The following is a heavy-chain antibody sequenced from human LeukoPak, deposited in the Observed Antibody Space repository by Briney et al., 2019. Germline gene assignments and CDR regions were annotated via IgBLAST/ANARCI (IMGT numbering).Heavy chain of an antibody. CDR2: ISSSGNTI. CDR1: GFTFSHHN. Sequence: GGSLRLSCAASGFTFSHHNMHWVRQVPGKGLESVSYISSSGNTIYYADSVKGRFTISRDNAHNSLYLQMNSLRAEDTAVYYCARLREIPVFGVVTKSTSYFDYWGQGTLVTVSS. V-gene: IGHV3-48*01. D-gene: IGHD3-3*01. CDR3: ARLREIPVFGVVTKSTSYFDY. J-gene: IGHJ4*02.